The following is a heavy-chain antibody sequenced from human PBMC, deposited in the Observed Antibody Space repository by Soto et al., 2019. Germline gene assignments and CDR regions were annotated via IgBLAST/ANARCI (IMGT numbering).Heavy chain of an antibody. V-gene: IGHV3-30*18. Sequence: QLQLVESGGGVVQPGRSLRLSCAASGFTFSSYGMHWVRQAPGKGLEWVAVISYDGSNKYYADSVKGRFTISRDNSKNTLYLQMNSLRAEDTAVYYCAKDRVTMVRGVISGTYYYYGMDVWGQGTTVTVSS. CDR3: AKDRVTMVRGVISGTYYYYGMDV. J-gene: IGHJ6*02. CDR1: GFTFSSYG. D-gene: IGHD3-10*01. CDR2: ISYDGSNK.